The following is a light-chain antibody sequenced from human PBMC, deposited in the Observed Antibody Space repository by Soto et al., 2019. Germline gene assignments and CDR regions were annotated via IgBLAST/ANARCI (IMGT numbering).Light chain of an antibody. CDR3: QQLNTYPLT. Sequence: DIQLTQSPSFLSASVGDRVTITCRASQGISSYLAWYQQKPGKAPKLLIYAVSTLKSGVTSSFSGSGSGTEFILTIRSLHPEDFATYYCQQLNTYPLTFGGGTKVEIK. V-gene: IGKV1-9*01. J-gene: IGKJ4*01. CDR2: AVS. CDR1: QGISSY.